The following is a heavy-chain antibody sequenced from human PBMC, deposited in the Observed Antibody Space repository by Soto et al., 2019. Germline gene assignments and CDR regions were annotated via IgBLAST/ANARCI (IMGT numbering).Heavy chain of an antibody. D-gene: IGHD1-7*01. CDR1: GATFNYYT. V-gene: IGHV1-69*13. CDR3: ARDLSTGTTRFYFDY. Sequence: GASVKVSCKASGATFNYYTINWVRQAPGQGLEWLGALIPTFGTANYAQKFQGRVTITADESTNTAYLDLSSLRSEDTAVYFCARDLSTGTTRFYFDYWGQGTPVTVSS. CDR2: LIPTFGTA. J-gene: IGHJ4*02.